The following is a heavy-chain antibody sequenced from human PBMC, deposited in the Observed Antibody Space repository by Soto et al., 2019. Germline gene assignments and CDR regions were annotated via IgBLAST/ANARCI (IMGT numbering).Heavy chain of an antibody. Sequence: ASVKVSCKASGGTFSSYAISWVRQAPGQGLEWMGGIIPIFGTANYAQKFQGRVTITADESTSTAYMELSSLRSEDTAVYYCARLTYYYDSSGSYYFDYWGQGTLVTVSS. D-gene: IGHD3-22*01. CDR2: IIPIFGTA. CDR1: GGTFSSYA. CDR3: ARLTYYYDSSGSYYFDY. J-gene: IGHJ4*02. V-gene: IGHV1-69*13.